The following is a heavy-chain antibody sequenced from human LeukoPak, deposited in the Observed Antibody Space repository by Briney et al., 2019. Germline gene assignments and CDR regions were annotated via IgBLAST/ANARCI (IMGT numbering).Heavy chain of an antibody. Sequence: PGGSLRLSCAASGFTFSRYWMDWVRQAPEKGLEWVANINEDGSEKYYADSVKGRFTISRDNAKNSLYLQMNSLRAEDTAVYFCATRNAFDYWGQGILVTVSS. J-gene: IGHJ4*02. D-gene: IGHD2-8*01. CDR2: INEDGSEK. V-gene: IGHV3-7*01. CDR3: ATRNAFDY. CDR1: GFTFSRYW.